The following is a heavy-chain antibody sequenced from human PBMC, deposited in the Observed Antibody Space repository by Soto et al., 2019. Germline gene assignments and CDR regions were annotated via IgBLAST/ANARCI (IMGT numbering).Heavy chain of an antibody. V-gene: IGHV4-39*01. CDR3: ARLGVVFDY. Sequence: QLQLQESGPGLVKPSETLSLTCTVSGGSISSSSYYWGWIRQPPGNGLEWIGSIYYSGSTYSNPTLKSRVTISVDTSKNQFSLKLSSVTAADTAVYYCARLGVVFDYWGQGTLVTVSS. D-gene: IGHD3-3*01. CDR2: IYYSGST. CDR1: GGSISSSSYY. J-gene: IGHJ4*02.